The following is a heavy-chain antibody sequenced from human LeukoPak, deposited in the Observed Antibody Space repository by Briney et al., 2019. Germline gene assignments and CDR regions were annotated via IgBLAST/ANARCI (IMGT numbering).Heavy chain of an antibody. D-gene: IGHD2-2*01. CDR1: GFTFSSYW. J-gene: IGHJ4*02. V-gene: IGHV3-7*03. Sequence: PGGSLRLSCAASGFTFSSYWMCWVRQAPGKGLEWVANIKQDGSEKYYVDSVKGRFTISRDNAKNSLYLQMNSLRADDTAVYYCARELGYCSSTSCNYFDYWGQGTLVTVSS. CDR3: ARELGYCSSTSCNYFDY. CDR2: IKQDGSEK.